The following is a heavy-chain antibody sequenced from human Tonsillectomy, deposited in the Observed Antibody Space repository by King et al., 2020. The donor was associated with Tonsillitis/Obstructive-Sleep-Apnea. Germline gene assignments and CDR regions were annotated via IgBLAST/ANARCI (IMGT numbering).Heavy chain of an antibody. J-gene: IGHJ4*02. CDR1: GYSFSGYY. V-gene: IGHV1-2*02. D-gene: IGHD3-22*01. CDR2: ISPNTGGT. CDR3: ARDKELYSSPFDY. Sequence: QLVQSGAEVKKPGVSVKVSCKASGYSFSGYYMHWVRQAPGQGLEWMGWISPNTGGTKFAQKFQGRVTMTTDTSISTAYMELSSLRFDDTAVYFCARDKELYSSPFDYWGQGTLVTVSS.